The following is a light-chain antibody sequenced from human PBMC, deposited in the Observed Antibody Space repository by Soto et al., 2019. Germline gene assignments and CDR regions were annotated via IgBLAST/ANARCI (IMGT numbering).Light chain of an antibody. CDR1: QSVSSN. CDR2: DAS. Sequence: EIVMTQSPATLSLSPGDRATLSCRASQSVSSNLAWYQQKPGQAPRLLIYDASTRATGIPARFSGSGSGTEFTLHISSVQSEDFAVYYCQQYDQWYTFGQGTKLEIK. CDR3: QQYDQWYT. J-gene: IGKJ2*01. V-gene: IGKV3-15*01.